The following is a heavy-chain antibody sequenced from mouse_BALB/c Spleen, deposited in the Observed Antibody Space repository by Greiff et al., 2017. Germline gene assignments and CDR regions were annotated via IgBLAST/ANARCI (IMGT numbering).Heavy chain of an antibody. V-gene: IGHV3-6*02. CDR3: ARDRDGHYYGY. D-gene: IGHD1-2*01. Sequence: EVKLQESGPGLVKPSQSLSLTCSVTGYSITSGYYWNWIRQFPGNKLEWMGYISYDGSNNYNPSLKNRISITRDTSKNQFFLKLNSVTTEDTATYYCARDRDGHYYGYWGQGTTLTVSS. CDR2: ISYDGSN. CDR1: GYSITSGYY. J-gene: IGHJ2*01.